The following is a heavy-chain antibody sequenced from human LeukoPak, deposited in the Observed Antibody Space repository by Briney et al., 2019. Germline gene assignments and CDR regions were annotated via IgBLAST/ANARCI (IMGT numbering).Heavy chain of an antibody. CDR1: GFTFSGYA. D-gene: IGHD6-13*01. CDR2: ISGSGGST. V-gene: IGHV3-23*01. J-gene: IGHJ4*02. Sequence: PGGSLRLSCAASGFTFSGYAMSWVRQAPGKGLEWVSGISGSGGSTYYAESVKGRFTISRDNSKNTLYLQMNSLRAEDTAVYYCAREPAPLDSSSWKDYWGQGTLVTVSS. CDR3: AREPAPLDSSSWKDY.